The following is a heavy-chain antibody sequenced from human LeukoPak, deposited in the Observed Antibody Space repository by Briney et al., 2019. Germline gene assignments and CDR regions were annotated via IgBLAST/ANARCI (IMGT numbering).Heavy chain of an antibody. CDR3: ARVSQSGELSNFDY. CDR1: GGSFSGYY. Sequence: SETLSLTCAVYGGSFSGYYWSWIRQPPGKGLEWIGEINHSGSTNYNPSLKSRVTISVDTPKNQFSLKLSSVTAADTAVYYCARVSQSGELSNFDYWGQGTLVTVSS. J-gene: IGHJ4*02. CDR2: INHSGST. D-gene: IGHD3-10*01. V-gene: IGHV4-34*01.